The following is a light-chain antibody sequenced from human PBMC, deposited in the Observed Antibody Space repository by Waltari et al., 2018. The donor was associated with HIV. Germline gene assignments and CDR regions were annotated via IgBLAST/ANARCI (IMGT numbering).Light chain of an antibody. V-gene: IGKV4-1*01. Sequence: DIVMMQSPDSLAVSLGERATINCKSSQSVLYRSNNKEYLAWYQQKPGQPPKLLIYWASTRESGVPDRFSGSGSGTDFTLTISSLLAEDVAVYYCQQYYSTPWTFGQGTRVEIK. J-gene: IGKJ1*01. CDR1: QSVLYRSNNKEY. CDR2: WAS. CDR3: QQYYSTPWT.